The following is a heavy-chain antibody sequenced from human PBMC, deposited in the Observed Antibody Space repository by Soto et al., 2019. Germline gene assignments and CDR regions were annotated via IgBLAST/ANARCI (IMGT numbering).Heavy chain of an antibody. Sequence: QITLKESGPALVKPTQTPTLTCTISGFSLNTSGVGVSWIRQPPGKALEWLALIYWSDERRYSPSLKTRLTITKDTSQNRVVLTMTNMDPVDTATYYCARRPPYTNYLDYWGQGTLVTVSS. D-gene: IGHD4-4*01. V-gene: IGHV2-5*01. CDR3: ARRPPYTNYLDY. CDR2: IYWSDER. CDR1: GFSLNTSGVG. J-gene: IGHJ4*02.